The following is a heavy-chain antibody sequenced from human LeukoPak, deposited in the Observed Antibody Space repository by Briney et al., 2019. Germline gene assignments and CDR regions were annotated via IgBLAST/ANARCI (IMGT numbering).Heavy chain of an antibody. CDR1: GFTVSSNY. V-gene: IGHV3-23*01. J-gene: IGHJ4*02. D-gene: IGHD3-22*01. CDR2: ISGSGGST. CDR3: AKGKTYYDSSGYFFAHQNHFDY. Sequence: GSLRLSCAASGFTVSSNYMSWVRQAPGKGLEWASAISGSGGSTYYADSVKGRFTISRDNSKNTLYLQMNSLRAEDTAVYYCAKGKTYYDSSGYFFAHQNHFDYWGQGTLVTVSS.